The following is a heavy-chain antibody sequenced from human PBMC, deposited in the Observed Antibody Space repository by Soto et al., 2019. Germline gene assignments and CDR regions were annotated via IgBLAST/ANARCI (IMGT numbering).Heavy chain of an antibody. CDR3: ARESEGSGKNNWFDP. CDR1: GGSISPYY. J-gene: IGHJ5*02. Sequence: QVQLRESGPGLVKPSETLSLTCTVAGGSISPYYWSWIRQPPGKGLEWIGYIYYSGNTYYNPSLNRQVAMSVHTSNYQLLLQLKSATAADTAVYYCARESEGSGKNNWFDPWGQGTLVTVSS. V-gene: IGHV4-59*01. D-gene: IGHD3-10*01. CDR2: IYYSGNT.